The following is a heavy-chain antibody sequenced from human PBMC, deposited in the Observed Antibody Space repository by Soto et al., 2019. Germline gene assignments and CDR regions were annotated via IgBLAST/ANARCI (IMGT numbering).Heavy chain of an antibody. CDR1: GGTFSSYA. CDR3: ARLLAYCGGDCYDFDY. Sequence: QVQLVQSGAEVKKPGSSVKVSCKASGGTFSSYAISWVRQAPGQGLEWMGGIIPIFGTANYAQKFQGRVTITADESTSPAYMELSSLRSEDTAVYYCARLLAYCGGDCYDFDYWGQGTLVTVSS. CDR2: IIPIFGTA. D-gene: IGHD2-21*02. J-gene: IGHJ4*02. V-gene: IGHV1-69*01.